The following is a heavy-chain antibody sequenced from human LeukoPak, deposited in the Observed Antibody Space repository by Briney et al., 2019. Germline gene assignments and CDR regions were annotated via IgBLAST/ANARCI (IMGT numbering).Heavy chain of an antibody. V-gene: IGHV3-53*01. CDR3: ARGSMVRGVILDY. CDR2: IYSGGST. J-gene: IGHJ4*02. D-gene: IGHD3-10*01. Sequence: GGSLRLSCAASGFTVSSNYMSWVRQAPGKGLEWVSVIYSGGSTYYADSVKGRFTISRDNSKNTLYLQMSSLRAEDTAVYYCARGSMVRGVILDYWGQGTLVTVSS. CDR1: GFTVSSNY.